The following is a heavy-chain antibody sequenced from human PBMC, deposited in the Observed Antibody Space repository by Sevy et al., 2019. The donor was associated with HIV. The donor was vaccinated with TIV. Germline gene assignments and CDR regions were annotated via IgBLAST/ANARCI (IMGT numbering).Heavy chain of an antibody. CDR1: GLTPSTYG. J-gene: IGHJ4*02. CDR3: ARDPRIYGDYLLAYFDY. CDR2: IGYDGNNK. Sequence: GGSLRLSCAASGLTPSTYGIHWVRQAPGKGLEWVAVIGYDGNNKFYADSVKGRFTISRDVSKNTVFLQMDSLRAEDTAVDYCARDPRIYGDYLLAYFDYWSQGTLVTVSS. V-gene: IGHV3-33*01. D-gene: IGHD4-17*01.